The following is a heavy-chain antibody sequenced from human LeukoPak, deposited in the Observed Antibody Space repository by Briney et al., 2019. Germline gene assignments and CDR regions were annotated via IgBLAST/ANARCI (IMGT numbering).Heavy chain of an antibody. J-gene: IGHJ2*01. D-gene: IGHD3-22*01. CDR3: ARDRSYYDSSGYYYSYWYFDL. CDR2: IYYSGST. Sequence: SETLSLTCTVSGGSISSYYWSWIRQPPGKGLWWSGYIYYSGSTNYNPSLKSRVTISVDTSKNQFCLKLSSVTAADTAVYYCARDRSYYDSSGYYYSYWYFDLWGRGTLVTVSS. V-gene: IGHV4-59*01. CDR1: GGSISSYY.